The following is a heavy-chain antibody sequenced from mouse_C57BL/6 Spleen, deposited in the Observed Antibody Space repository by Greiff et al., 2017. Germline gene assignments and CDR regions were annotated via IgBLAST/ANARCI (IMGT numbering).Heavy chain of an antibody. Sequence: EVMLLESGGGLVKPGGSLKLSCAASGFTFSDYGMHWVRQAPEQGLEWVAYISSGSSTIYSADTVKGRFTLSTDNAKNTLFLHMLSLRSEDTAVYYCARGGYFDVWGTGTTVTVSS. V-gene: IGHV5-17*01. J-gene: IGHJ1*03. CDR1: GFTFSDYG. CDR3: ARGGYFDV. CDR2: ISSGSSTI.